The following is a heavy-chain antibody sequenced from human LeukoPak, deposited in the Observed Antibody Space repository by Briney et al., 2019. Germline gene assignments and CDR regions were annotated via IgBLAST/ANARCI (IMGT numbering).Heavy chain of an antibody. CDR3: ARANYYSSGSYYGMDV. D-gene: IGHD3-10*01. CDR2: IWYDGSNK. CDR1: GFTFNSHG. J-gene: IGHJ6*02. V-gene: IGHV3-33*01. Sequence: PGGSLRLSCAASGFTFNSHGMHWVRQAPGQGLEWVALIWYDGSNKYYVESVKGRFTISRDNSMSTLYLQVDSLRAEDTAVYYCARANYYSSGSYYGMDVWGQGTTVTVSS.